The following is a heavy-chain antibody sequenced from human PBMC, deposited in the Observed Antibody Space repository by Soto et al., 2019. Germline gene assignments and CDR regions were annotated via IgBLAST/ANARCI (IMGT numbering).Heavy chain of an antibody. D-gene: IGHD2-8*01. V-gene: IGHV1-18*01. CDR1: GYTFTRYG. J-gene: IGHJ6*02. CDR2: ISGYNGDT. Sequence: QGQLVQSGGEVKKPGASVKVSCKASGYTFTRYGISWVRQAPGQGLEWMGWISGYNGDTKYAQKFQGRVIMTVDTSTTTAYMELRSLTSDDRAVYYCAKNGQPPYYYYSMDVWGQGTTVTVSS. CDR3: AKNGQPPYYYYSMDV.